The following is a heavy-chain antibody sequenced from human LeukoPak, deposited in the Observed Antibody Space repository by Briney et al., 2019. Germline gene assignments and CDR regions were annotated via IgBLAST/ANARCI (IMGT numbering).Heavy chain of an antibody. CDR3: ATNPPGRTYLQD. CDR1: GFTFDDYG. D-gene: IGHD1-1*01. J-gene: IGHJ4*03. CDR2: INWIGDTT. Sequence: GGSLRHSCAASGFTFDDYGMTWVRQVPGKGLEWIAEINWIGDTTRYGDPVKGRFTISRDNAKNSLDLQINSLRVEDTAFYYCATNPPGRTYLQDWGQGTLITVSS. V-gene: IGHV3-20*04.